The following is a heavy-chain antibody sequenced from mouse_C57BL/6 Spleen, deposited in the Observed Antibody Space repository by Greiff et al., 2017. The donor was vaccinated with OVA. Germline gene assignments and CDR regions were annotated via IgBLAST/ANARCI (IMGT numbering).Heavy chain of an antibody. Sequence: VQLQQSGAELVKPGASVKLSCTASGFTITDYYMHWVQQRTEQGLAWIGRIDPEDGETQSAPNFQGKATITADTSSNTAYLQLSSLTSEDTAVYYCARWSPHAMDYWGQGTSVTVAS. CDR1: GFTITDYY. CDR3: ARWSPHAMDY. V-gene: IGHV14-2*01. J-gene: IGHJ4*01. CDR2: IDPEDGET.